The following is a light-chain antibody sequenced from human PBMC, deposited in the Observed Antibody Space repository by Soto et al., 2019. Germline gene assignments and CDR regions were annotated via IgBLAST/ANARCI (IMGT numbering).Light chain of an antibody. J-gene: IGLJ1*01. V-gene: IGLV2-14*01. CDR2: DVS. CDR3: SSYTSSTTGV. Sequence: QSVLTQPASVSGSPGQSITISCTGTSSDVGGYNYVSWYQQHPGKAPKLMIYDVSNRPSGVSNRFSGSKSGNTASLTISGLQAEDDADYYCSSYTSSTTGVFGPGPNVTVL. CDR1: SSDVGGYNY.